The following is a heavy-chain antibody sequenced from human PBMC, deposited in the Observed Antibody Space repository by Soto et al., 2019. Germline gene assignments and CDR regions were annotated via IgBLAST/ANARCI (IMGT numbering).Heavy chain of an antibody. J-gene: IGHJ3*02. Sequence: EVQLVESGGGWMQPGGSLRLSCAASGFSVSRTYLSWVRQAPGKGLEWVSSLYSGGSTYYADSVKGRFTISRDNSMHTLYLQMNSLRAEDTAVYYCARALVEEPAPPRLDAFDIWGQGATVTVSS. CDR1: GFSVSRTY. CDR3: ARALVEEPAPPRLDAFDI. V-gene: IGHV3-53*01. D-gene: IGHD2-2*01. CDR2: LYSGGST.